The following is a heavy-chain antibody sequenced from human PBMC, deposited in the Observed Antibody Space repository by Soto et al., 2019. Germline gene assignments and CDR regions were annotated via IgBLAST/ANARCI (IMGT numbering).Heavy chain of an antibody. CDR2: FYYSGST. Sequence: KPSETLSLTCTVSGGSISSSTYYWGWIRQPPGKGLEWIGSFYYSGSTDYNPSLKSRVTISVDTSKNQFSLNLSSVTAADTGVYYCATTLGGNYFGMDVWGHGTSVTVSS. D-gene: IGHD3-16*01. CDR3: ATTLGGNYFGMDV. V-gene: IGHV4-39*01. CDR1: GGSISSSTYY. J-gene: IGHJ6*01.